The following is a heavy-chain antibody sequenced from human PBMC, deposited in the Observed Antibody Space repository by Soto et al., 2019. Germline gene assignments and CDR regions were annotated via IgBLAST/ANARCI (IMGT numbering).Heavy chain of an antibody. V-gene: IGHV1-3*05. CDR1: GYTFTSYA. CDR3: ARGSGVVVTD. D-gene: IGHD2-2*01. CDR2: INAGNGNT. J-gene: IGHJ4*02. Sequence: QVQLVQSGAEEKKPGASVKVSRKASGYTFTSYAMHWVRQAPGQRLEWMGWINAGNGNTKYSQKFQGRVTITRDTSASTAYMELSSLRSEDTAVYYCARGSGVVVTDWGQGTLVTVSS.